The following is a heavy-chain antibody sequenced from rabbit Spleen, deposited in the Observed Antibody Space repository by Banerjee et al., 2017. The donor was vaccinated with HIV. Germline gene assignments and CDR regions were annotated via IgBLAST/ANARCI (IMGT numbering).Heavy chain of an antibody. CDR2: INTYTGKP. CDR1: GFFCSGKDV. CDR3: ARDLASVVGWNFNL. Sequence: QEQLVESGGGLVNPEGSLTLACKASGFFCSGKDVRCWVREAPGKGLQLIACINTYTGKPVYTTWPKGRFTTSSTSSTTVTLQMTSLTAADTATYFCARDLASVVGWNFNLWGQGTLVTVS. D-gene: IGHD3-1*01. V-gene: IGHV1S45*01. J-gene: IGHJ4*01.